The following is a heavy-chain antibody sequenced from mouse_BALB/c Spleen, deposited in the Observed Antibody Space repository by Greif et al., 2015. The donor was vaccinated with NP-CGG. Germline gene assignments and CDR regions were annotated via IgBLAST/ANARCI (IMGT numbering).Heavy chain of an antibody. V-gene: IGHV5-9-1*01. CDR1: GFTFSSYA. Sequence: EVKLVESGGGLVKPGGSLKLSCAASGFTFSSYAMSWVRQTPEKRLEWVATISSGGSYTYYPDSVKGRFTITRDNAKNTLYLQMSSLRSEDTAMYYCARPGLTYYFDYWGQGTTLTVSS. CDR2: ISSGGSYT. J-gene: IGHJ2*01. CDR3: ARPGLTYYFDY.